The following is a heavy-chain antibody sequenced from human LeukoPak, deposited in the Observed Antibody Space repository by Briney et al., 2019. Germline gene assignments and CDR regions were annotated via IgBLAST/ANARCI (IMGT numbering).Heavy chain of an antibody. CDR1: GYSFTSYW. CDR2: IYPGDSDT. Sequence: GESLKISCKGSGYSFTSYWIGWVRQMPGKGLEWMGIIYPGDSDTRYSPSFQGQVTISADKSISTAYLQWSSLKASDTAMYYCARCMSSTGATGNWFDPWGQGTLVTVSS. CDR3: ARCMSSTGATGNWFDP. J-gene: IGHJ5*02. D-gene: IGHD1-1*01. V-gene: IGHV5-51*01.